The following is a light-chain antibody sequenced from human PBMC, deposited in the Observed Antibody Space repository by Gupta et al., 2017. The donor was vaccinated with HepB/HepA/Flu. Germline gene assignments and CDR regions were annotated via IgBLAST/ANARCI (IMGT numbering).Light chain of an antibody. CDR3: QSYDDNHHAV. J-gene: IGLJ2*01. Sequence: NFLLTQPHSVSESPGKTVTIYCTGSSGSIASNYVQWYQQRPGSAPTTVIYEDNQRPSGVPDRFSGSIDRSSNSASLTISGLQTEDEADYYCQSYDDNHHAVFGAGTKLTVL. V-gene: IGLV6-57*02. CDR2: EDN. CDR1: SGSIASNY.